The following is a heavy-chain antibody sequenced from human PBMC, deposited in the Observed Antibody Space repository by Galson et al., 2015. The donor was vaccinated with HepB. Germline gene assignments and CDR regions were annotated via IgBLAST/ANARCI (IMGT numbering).Heavy chain of an antibody. D-gene: IGHD3-10*01. V-gene: IGHV4-39*01. CDR3: ARRAAYYYGSGSWYYFDY. Sequence: ETLSLTCTVSGGSISSNNYYWGWIRPPPGKGLEWIGSIHYSGSTYYNPSLKSRVTISVDTSKNQFSLKLRFVTAADTAVYYWARRAAYYYGSGSWYYFDYWGQGTLVTVSS. J-gene: IGHJ4*02. CDR1: GGSISSNNYY. CDR2: IHYSGST.